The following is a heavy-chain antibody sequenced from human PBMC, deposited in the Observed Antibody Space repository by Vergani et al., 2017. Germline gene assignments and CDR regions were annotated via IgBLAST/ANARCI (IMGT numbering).Heavy chain of an antibody. J-gene: IGHJ3*02. Sequence: QVQLQESGPGLVKPSETLSLTCSVSGYSISRGYYWGWIRQPPGKGLEWIATVFHSGSAYYNPSLRRRVTISVETSKNQFSLRRTTLTAADTAVYYCARXCWVSQGVGAFETWGRGTEVSVSS. CDR3: ARXCWVSQGVGAFET. CDR1: GYSISRGYY. D-gene: IGHD3-16*01. CDR2: VFHSGSA. V-gene: IGHV4-38-2*02.